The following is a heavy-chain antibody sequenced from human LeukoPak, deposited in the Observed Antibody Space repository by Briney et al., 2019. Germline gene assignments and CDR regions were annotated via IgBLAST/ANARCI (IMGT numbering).Heavy chain of an antibody. CDR3: ARVKQGTHYDFWSGYYYYFDY. Sequence: SETLSLTCAVYGGSISGYYWSWIRQPPGKGLEWIGELNHSGSTNYNPSLKSRVTISVDTSKNQFSLKLSSVTAADTAVYYCARVKQGTHYDFWSGYYYYFDYWGQGTLVTVSS. D-gene: IGHD3-3*01. CDR1: GGSISGYY. V-gene: IGHV4-34*01. J-gene: IGHJ4*02. CDR2: LNHSGST.